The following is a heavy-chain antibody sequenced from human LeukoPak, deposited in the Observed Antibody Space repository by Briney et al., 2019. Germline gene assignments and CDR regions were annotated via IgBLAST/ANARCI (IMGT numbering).Heavy chain of an antibody. CDR1: GFTFSSYG. CDR3: AKSSRMTTIMIAFDY. J-gene: IGHJ4*02. V-gene: IGHV3-30*18. CDR2: ISYDGSNE. Sequence: GGSLRLSCAASGFTFSSYGMHWVRQAPGKGLEWVAVISYDGSNEYYADSVKGRFTISRDNSKSTLYLQMNSLRAEDTAVYNCAKSSRMTTIMIAFDYWGQGTLVTVSS. D-gene: IGHD5-24*01.